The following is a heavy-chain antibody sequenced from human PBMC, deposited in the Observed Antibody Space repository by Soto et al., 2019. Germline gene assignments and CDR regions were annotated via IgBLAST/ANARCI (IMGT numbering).Heavy chain of an antibody. CDR2: ISGSGGST. V-gene: IGHV3-23*01. J-gene: IGHJ3*02. Sequence: EVQLLESGGGLVQPGGSLRLSCAASGFTFSSYAMSWVRQAPGKGLEWVSAISGSGGSTYYADSVKGRFTISRDNSKNTLYLQMNSLRAEDTAVYYCAKFFTLFRSAFDIWGQRTMVTVSS. CDR3: AKFFTLFRSAFDI. CDR1: GFTFSSYA. D-gene: IGHD2-21*01.